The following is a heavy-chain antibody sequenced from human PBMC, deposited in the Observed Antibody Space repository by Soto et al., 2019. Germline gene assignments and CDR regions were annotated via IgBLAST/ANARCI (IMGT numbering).Heavy chain of an antibody. CDR2: INHSGST. J-gene: IGHJ4*02. D-gene: IGHD5-12*01. CDR3: ARGRWLRSAFDY. CDR1: GGSFSGYY. Sequence: QVQLQQWGAGLLKPSETLSLTCAVYGGSFSGYYWSWIRQPPGKGLEWIGEINHSGSTNYNPSLKSRVTITVDTSKNQFSLNLSSVPAADTAVYFCARGRWLRSAFDYWGQGTLVTVSS. V-gene: IGHV4-34*01.